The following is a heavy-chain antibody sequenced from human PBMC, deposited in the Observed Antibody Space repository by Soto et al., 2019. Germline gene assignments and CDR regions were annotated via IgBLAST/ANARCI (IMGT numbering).Heavy chain of an antibody. CDR1: GGSVSSGSYY. CDR2: IYYSGST. CDR3: AREMSVRGETTVTTRWFDP. J-gene: IGHJ5*02. D-gene: IGHD4-17*01. Sequence: LSLTCTVSGGSVSSGSYYWSWIRQPPGKGLEWIGYIYYSGSTNYNPSLKSRVTISVDTSKNQFSLKLSSVTAADTAVYYCAREMSVRGETTVTTRWFDPWGQGTLVTVSS. V-gene: IGHV4-61*01.